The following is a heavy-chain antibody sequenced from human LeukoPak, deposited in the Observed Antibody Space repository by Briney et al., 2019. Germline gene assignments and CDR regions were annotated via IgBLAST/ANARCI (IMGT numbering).Heavy chain of an antibody. J-gene: IGHJ4*02. Sequence: SETLSLTCAVSGGSISGYYWIWIRQPPGKGLEWIGYIYYNGITNYNPSLKSRVTISVDTSKNQFSLKLSSVTAADTAVYYCARHLYSGYQRVFDYWGQGTLVTVSS. CDR2: IYYNGIT. V-gene: IGHV4-59*08. D-gene: IGHD5-12*01. CDR3: ARHLYSGYQRVFDY. CDR1: GGSISGYY.